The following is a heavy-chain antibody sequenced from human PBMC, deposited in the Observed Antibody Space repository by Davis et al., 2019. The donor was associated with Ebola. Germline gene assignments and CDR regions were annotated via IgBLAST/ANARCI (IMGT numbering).Heavy chain of an antibody. CDR1: GFTVSSNF. Sequence: ESLNISCAASGFTVSSNFMSWNRQPPGKGLEWIGEINHSGSTNYNPSLKSRVTITVDTSKNQFSLKLSTVTAADTAVYYCARAGGRCSGGSCYEEGWFDPWGQGTLVTVTS. J-gene: IGHJ5*02. CDR2: INHSGST. D-gene: IGHD2-15*01. CDR3: ARAGGRCSGGSCYEEGWFDP. V-gene: IGHV4-34*01.